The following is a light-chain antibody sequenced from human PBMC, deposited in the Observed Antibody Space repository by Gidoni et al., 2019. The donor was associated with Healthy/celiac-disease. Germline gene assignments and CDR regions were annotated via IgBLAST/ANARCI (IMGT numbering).Light chain of an antibody. CDR3: SSYTSSSTAV. CDR1: SSDVGGYHY. V-gene: IGLV2-14*01. Sequence: QSALTQPASVSGSPGQSITIACTGTSSDVGGYHYVSWYQPHPGKAPKLMIYEVSNRPSGVPDRFSGSKSGNTASLTISGLQAEDEADYYCSSYTSSSTAVFGGGTQLTVL. CDR2: EVS. J-gene: IGLJ7*01.